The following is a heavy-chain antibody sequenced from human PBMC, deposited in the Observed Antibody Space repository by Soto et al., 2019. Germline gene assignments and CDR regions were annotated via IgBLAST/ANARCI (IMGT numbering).Heavy chain of an antibody. D-gene: IGHD1-26*01. Sequence: EVQLLESGGGLVQPGGSLRLSCAASGFTFSSYAMSWVRQAPGKWLEWVSAISGSGGSTYYADSVKGRFTISRDNSKNTLYLQMNSLRAEDTAVYYCAKEGLKWELPLNWFDPWGQGTLVTVSS. CDR1: GFTFSSYA. V-gene: IGHV3-23*01. CDR3: AKEGLKWELPLNWFDP. CDR2: ISGSGGST. J-gene: IGHJ5*02.